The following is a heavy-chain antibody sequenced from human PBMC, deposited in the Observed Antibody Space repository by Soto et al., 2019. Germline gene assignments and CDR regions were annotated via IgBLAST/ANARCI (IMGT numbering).Heavy chain of an antibody. J-gene: IGHJ4*02. CDR1: GFTFSSYA. CDR2: ISGSGGST. CDR3: AKDESGSYLFDY. Sequence: GGSMRLSCAASGFTFSSYAMSWVRQAPGKGLEWVSAISGSGGSTYYADSVKGRFTISRDNSKNTLYLQMNSLRAEDTAVYYCAKDESGSYLFDYWGQGTLVTVSS. D-gene: IGHD1-26*01. V-gene: IGHV3-23*01.